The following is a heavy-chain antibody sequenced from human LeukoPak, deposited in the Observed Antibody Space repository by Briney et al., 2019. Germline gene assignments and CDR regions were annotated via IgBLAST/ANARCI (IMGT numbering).Heavy chain of an antibody. CDR3: ATPPGKYSSSWYRFDY. V-gene: IGHV3-30-3*01. J-gene: IGHJ4*02. Sequence: QPGGSLRLSCAASGLTFSSYAMHWVRQASGKGLEWVAVISYDGSNKYYADSVKGRFTISRDNSKNTLYLQMNSLRAEDTAVYYCATPPGKYSSSWYRFDYWGQGTLVTVSS. CDR1: GLTFSSYA. CDR2: ISYDGSNK. D-gene: IGHD6-13*01.